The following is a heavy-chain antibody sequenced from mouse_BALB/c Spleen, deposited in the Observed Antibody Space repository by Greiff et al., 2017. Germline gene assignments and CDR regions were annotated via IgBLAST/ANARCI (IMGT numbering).Heavy chain of an antibody. Sequence: QVQLQQSGAELARPGASVKLSCKASGYTFTSYWMQWVKQRPGQGLEWIGAIYPGDGDTRYTQKFKGKATLTADKSSSTAYMQLSSLASEDSAVYYCARGGLLYYFDYWGQGTTLTVSS. CDR2: IYPGDGDT. CDR3: ARGGLLYYFDY. CDR1: GYTFTSYW. V-gene: IGHV1-87*01. D-gene: IGHD2-3*01. J-gene: IGHJ2*01.